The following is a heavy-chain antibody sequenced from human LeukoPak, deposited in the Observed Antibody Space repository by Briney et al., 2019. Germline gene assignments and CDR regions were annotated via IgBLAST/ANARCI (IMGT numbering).Heavy chain of an antibody. D-gene: IGHD6-6*01. CDR3: AEQTRPYGMDV. CDR1: GGTFSSYT. V-gene: IGHV1-69*02. Sequence: ASVKVSCKASGGTFSSYTISWVRQAPGQGLEWIGRIIPILGIANYAQKFQGRVTITADKSTSTAYMELSSLRSEDTAVYYCAEQTRPYGMDVWGQGTTVTVSS. J-gene: IGHJ6*02. CDR2: IIPILGIA.